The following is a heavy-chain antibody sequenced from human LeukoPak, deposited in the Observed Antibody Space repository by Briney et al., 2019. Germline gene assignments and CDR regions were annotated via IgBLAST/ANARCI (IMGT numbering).Heavy chain of an antibody. CDR3: ARCGYAGNTFLDY. V-gene: IGHV4-31*03. D-gene: IGHD4-23*01. Sequence: PSQTLSLTCTVSGGSISSGGYYWSWIRQHPGKGLEWIGNLYNSGTTYYNPSLKSRVTISVDTSKNQFTLKLTSVTAADTALYYCARCGYAGNTFLDYWGQGTLVTVSS. CDR1: GGSISSGGYY. J-gene: IGHJ4*02. CDR2: LYNSGTT.